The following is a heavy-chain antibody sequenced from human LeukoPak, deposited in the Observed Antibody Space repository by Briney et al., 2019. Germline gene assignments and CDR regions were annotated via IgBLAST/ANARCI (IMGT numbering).Heavy chain of an antibody. CDR1: GGSISSSSYY. J-gene: IGHJ4*02. CDR2: IYYSGST. V-gene: IGHV4-39*07. Sequence: SETLSLTCTVSGGSISSSSYYWGWIRQPPGKGLEWIGSIYYSGSTYYNPPLKSRVTISVDTSKNQFSLKLSSVTAADTAVYYCARGWLHFDYWGQGTLVTVSS. D-gene: IGHD5-24*01. CDR3: ARGWLHFDY.